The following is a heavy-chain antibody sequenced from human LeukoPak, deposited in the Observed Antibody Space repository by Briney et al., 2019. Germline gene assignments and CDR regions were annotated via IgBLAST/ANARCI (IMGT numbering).Heavy chain of an antibody. CDR1: GYSFTSYW. J-gene: IGHJ5*02. Sequence: GESLKISCKGSGYSFTSYWIGWVRQMPGKGLEWMGIIYPGDSDTRYSPSFQGQVTISADKSISTAYLQWSSLKASDTAMYYCARCIYGSGSYYNNWFDPWGQGTLATVSS. CDR3: ARCIYGSGSYYNNWFDP. V-gene: IGHV5-51*01. D-gene: IGHD3-10*01. CDR2: IYPGDSDT.